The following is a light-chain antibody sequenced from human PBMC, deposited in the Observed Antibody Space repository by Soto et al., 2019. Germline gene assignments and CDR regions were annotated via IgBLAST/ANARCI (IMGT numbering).Light chain of an antibody. CDR1: QTVSSTY. J-gene: IGKJ3*01. V-gene: IGKV3-20*01. CDR3: QQYGSSPPGFT. Sequence: EIVLTQSPVTLSLFPGERATLSCRASQTVSSTYFAWYRQRPGQPPSLLIYGASNRATGVPDRFSGSGSGTDCTLTITRLEPEDFAVYYCQQYGSSPPGFTFGPGTTVEIK. CDR2: GAS.